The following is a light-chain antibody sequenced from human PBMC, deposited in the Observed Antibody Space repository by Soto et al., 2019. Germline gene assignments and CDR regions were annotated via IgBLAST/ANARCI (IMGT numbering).Light chain of an antibody. V-gene: IGLV2-14*01. CDR1: SSDVGAYNY. Sequence: ALTQPASVSGSPGQSITISCTGTSSDVGAYNYVSWYQQHPGKAPTLMISEVSNRPSGVSNRFSGSKSGNAASLTISGLQAEDEADYYCSSYTGSNLGVFGTGTKVTVL. CDR3: SSYTGSNLGV. J-gene: IGLJ1*01. CDR2: EVS.